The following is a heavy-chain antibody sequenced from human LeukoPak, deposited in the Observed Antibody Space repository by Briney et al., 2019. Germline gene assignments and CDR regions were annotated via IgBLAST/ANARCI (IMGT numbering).Heavy chain of an antibody. CDR1: GFTFSSYA. J-gene: IGHJ4*02. Sequence: GGSLRLSCAASGFTFSSYAMSWVRQAPGKGLEWVSAISGSGGSTYYADSVKGRFTISRDNSKNTLYLQMYSLRAEDTAVYYCAKWIAARLSYFDYWGQGTLVTVSS. CDR2: ISGSGGST. D-gene: IGHD6-6*01. V-gene: IGHV3-23*01. CDR3: AKWIAARLSYFDY.